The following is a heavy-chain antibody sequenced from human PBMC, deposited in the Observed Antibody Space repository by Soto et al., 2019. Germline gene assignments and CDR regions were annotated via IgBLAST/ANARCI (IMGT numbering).Heavy chain of an antibody. V-gene: IGHV1-69*13. J-gene: IGHJ6*02. CDR2: IIPIFGTA. CDR1: GGTFSSYA. CDR3: ARGGRFEWLRLGPYYYGMDV. Sequence: SVKVSCKASGGTFSSYAISWVRQAPGQGLEWMGGIIPIFGTANYAQKFQGRVTITADESTSTAYMELSSLRSEDTAVDYCARGGRFEWLRLGPYYYGMDVWGQGTTVTVSS. D-gene: IGHD5-12*01.